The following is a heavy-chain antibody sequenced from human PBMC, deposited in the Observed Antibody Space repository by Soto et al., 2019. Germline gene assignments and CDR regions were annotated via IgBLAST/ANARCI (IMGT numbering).Heavy chain of an antibody. CDR1: GFTFSSYG. V-gene: IGHV3-33*01. CDR3: ARDRRDGMDV. Sequence: PGGSLRLSFTASGFTFSSYGMHWIRQAPGKGLEWVAVIWYDGSNKYYADSVKGRFTISRDNSKNTLYLQMNSLRAEDTAVDYCARDRRDGMDVWGQGPTVTVAS. J-gene: IGHJ6*02. CDR2: IWYDGSNK.